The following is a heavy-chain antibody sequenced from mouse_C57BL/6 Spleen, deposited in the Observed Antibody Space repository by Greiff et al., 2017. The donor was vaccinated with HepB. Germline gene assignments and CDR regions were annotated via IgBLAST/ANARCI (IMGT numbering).Heavy chain of an antibody. J-gene: IGHJ1*03. CDR3: ARTGDGYFDV. V-gene: IGHV1-55*01. Sequence: VQLQQSGAELVKPGASVKMSCKASGYTFTSYWITWVKQRPGQGLEWIGDIYPGSGSTNYNEKFKSKATLTVDTSSSTAYMQLSSLTSEDSAVYYCARTGDGYFDVWGTGTTVTVSS. D-gene: IGHD3-3*01. CDR1: GYTFTSYW. CDR2: IYPGSGST.